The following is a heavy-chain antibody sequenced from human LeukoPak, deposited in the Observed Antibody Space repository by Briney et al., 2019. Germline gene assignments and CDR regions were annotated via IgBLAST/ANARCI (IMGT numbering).Heavy chain of an antibody. CDR2: ISYDGSNK. Sequence: GRSLRLSCAASGFTFSSYGMHWVRQAPGKGLEWVAVISYDGSNKYYADSVKGRFTISRDNSKNTLYLQMNSLRAEDTAVYYCARGGDILTEFDYWGQGTLVTVSS. V-gene: IGHV3-30*03. CDR1: GFTFSSYG. CDR3: ARGGDILTEFDY. D-gene: IGHD3-9*01. J-gene: IGHJ4*02.